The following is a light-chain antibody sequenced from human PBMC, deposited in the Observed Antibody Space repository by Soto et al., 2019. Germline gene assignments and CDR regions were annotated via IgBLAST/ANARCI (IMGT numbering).Light chain of an antibody. Sequence: QSALTQPASVSGSPGQSITISCTGTSSDVGGYNYVCWYQQHPGKAPKLMIYDVSNRASGVSNRFSGSNSGNTASLTISGLQAEDEADYYCSSYTSSSTLLYVFGTGTKLTVL. CDR2: DVS. CDR3: SSYTSSSTLLYV. J-gene: IGLJ1*01. V-gene: IGLV2-14*01. CDR1: SSDVGGYNY.